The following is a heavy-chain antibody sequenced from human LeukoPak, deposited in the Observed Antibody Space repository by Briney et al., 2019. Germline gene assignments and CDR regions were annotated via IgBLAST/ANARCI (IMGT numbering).Heavy chain of an antibody. CDR1: GFTFDDYA. V-gene: IGHV3-43D*03. J-gene: IGHJ2*01. CDR3: AKDGSALATRPYWYFDL. Sequence: HPGGSLRLSCAASGFTFDDYAMHWVRQTPGKGLEWVSLISWDGGSTHYADSVKGRFTISRDNSKNSLYLQMNSLRAEDTALYYCAKDGSALATRPYWYFDLWGRGTLVTASS. CDR2: ISWDGGST. D-gene: IGHD6-6*01.